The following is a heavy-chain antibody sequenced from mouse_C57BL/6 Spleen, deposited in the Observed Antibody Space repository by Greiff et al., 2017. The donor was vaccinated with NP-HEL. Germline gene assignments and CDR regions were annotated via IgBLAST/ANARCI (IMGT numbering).Heavy chain of an antibody. D-gene: IGHD2-3*01. J-gene: IGHJ4*01. CDR1: GYTFTSYW. CDR3: AREDGYYDYYAMDY. V-gene: IGHV1-59*01. CDR2: IDPSDSYT. Sequence: QVQLQQPGAELVRPGTSVKLSCKASGYTFTSYWMHWVKQRPGQGLEWIGVIDPSDSYTNYNQKFKGKATLTVDTSSSTAYMQLSSLTSEDSAVYYCAREDGYYDYYAMDYWGQGTSVTVSS.